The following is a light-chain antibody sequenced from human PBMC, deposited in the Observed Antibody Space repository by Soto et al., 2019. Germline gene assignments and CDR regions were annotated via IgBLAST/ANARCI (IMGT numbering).Light chain of an antibody. CDR2: INSDGSH. CDR3: QTWGSGIVV. J-gene: IGLJ2*01. V-gene: IGLV4-69*01. Sequence: QSVLTQSPSASASLGASVKLTCTLSCGHSNYDIAWHQQQSEKGPRYLMKINSDGSHSKGVGIPDRFSGSSSGAERYLTISSLQYEDEADYYCQTWGSGIVVFGGGTKLTVL. CDR1: CGHSNYD.